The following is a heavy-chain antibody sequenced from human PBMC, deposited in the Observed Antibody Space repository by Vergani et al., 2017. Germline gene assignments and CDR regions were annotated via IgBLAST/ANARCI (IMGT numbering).Heavy chain of an antibody. V-gene: IGHV3-33*01. CDR2: IWYDGSNK. J-gene: IGHJ4*02. CDR3: ARGPRSKYYFDY. CDR1: GFTFSSYG. Sequence: QVQLVESGGGVVQPGGSLRLSCAASGFTFSSYGMHWVRQAPGKGLEWVAVIWYDGSNKYYADSVKGRFTISRDNSKNTLYLQMNSLRAEDTAVYYCARGPRSKYYFDYWGQGTLVTVSS.